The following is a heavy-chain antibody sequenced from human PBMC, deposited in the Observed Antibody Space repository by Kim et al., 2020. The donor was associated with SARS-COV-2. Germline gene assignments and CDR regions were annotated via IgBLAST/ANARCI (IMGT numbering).Heavy chain of an antibody. J-gene: IGHJ4*02. CDR2: IYSGGSST. CDR1: GFTFSSYA. D-gene: IGHD1-26*01. CDR3: AKLGELLRGHEDY. V-gene: IGHV3-23*03. Sequence: GGSLRLSCAASGFTFSSYAMSWVRQAPGKGLEWVSVIYSGGSSTYYADSVKGRFTISRDNSKNTLYLQMNSLRAEDTAVYYCAKLGELLRGHEDYWGQGTLVTVSS.